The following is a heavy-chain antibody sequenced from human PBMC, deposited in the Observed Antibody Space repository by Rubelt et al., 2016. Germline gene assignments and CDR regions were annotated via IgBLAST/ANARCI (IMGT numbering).Heavy chain of an antibody. CDR3: ARGGTLTALDA. J-gene: IGHJ4*02. CDR1: GFTFSTYS. D-gene: IGHD2-21*02. V-gene: IGHV3-48*01. Sequence: EVQLVESGGGLIQPGGCLRLSCAASGFTFSTYSMNWVRQAPGKGLEWVSYISSGSSTMYYADSVKGRFIFSRDKAKNSLNLQMNGLRVDDTGGYYSARGGTLTALDAGGQGTLVTVAS. CDR2: ISSGSSTM.